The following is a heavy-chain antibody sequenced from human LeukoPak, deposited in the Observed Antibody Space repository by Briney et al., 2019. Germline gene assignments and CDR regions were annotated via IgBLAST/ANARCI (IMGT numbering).Heavy chain of an antibody. V-gene: IGHV4-59*01. D-gene: IGHD3-22*01. Sequence: PSETLSLTCTVSGDSLSSYYWSWIRQPPGKGLEWIGHIYHSGSTSYNPSLKSRVTISMDMPKNQFSLKVTSVTAADTAVYYCTREYDSAGLPDYWGQGTLVTVS. J-gene: IGHJ4*02. CDR1: GDSLSSYY. CDR2: IYHSGST. CDR3: TREYDSAGLPDY.